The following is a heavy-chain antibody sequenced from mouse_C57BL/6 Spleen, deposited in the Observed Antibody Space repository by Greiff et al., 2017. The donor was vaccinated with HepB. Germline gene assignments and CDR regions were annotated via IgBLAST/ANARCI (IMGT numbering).Heavy chain of an antibody. V-gene: IGHV5-6*02. CDR2: ISSGGSYT. D-gene: IGHD2-4*01. Sequence: DVMLVESGGDLVKPGGSLKLSCAASGFTFSSYGMSWVRQTPDKRLEWVATISSGGSYTYYPDSVTGRFTISRDNAKNTLYLHMSSLKSEDTAMYYFARHYDSNWYFDVWGTGTTVTVSS. J-gene: IGHJ1*03. CDR3: ARHYDSNWYFDV. CDR1: GFTFSSYG.